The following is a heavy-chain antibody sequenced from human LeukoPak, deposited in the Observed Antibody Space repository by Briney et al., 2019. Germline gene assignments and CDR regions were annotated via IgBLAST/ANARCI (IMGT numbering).Heavy chain of an antibody. CDR3: ARGYGYSYLFDY. J-gene: IGHJ4*02. CDR2: IYYSGST. Sequence: PSETLSLTCTVSGGSISSGGYYWSWIRQHPGKGLEWIGYIYYSGSTYYNPSLKSRVTISVDTPKNQFSLKLSSVTAADTAVYYCARGYGYSYLFDYWGQGTLVTVSS. CDR1: GGSISSGGYY. V-gene: IGHV4-31*03. D-gene: IGHD5-18*01.